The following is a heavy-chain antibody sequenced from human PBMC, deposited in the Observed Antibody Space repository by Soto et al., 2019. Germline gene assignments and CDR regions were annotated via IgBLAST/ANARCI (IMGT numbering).Heavy chain of an antibody. Sequence: GGSLRLSCAASGFTFSSYGMHWVRQAPGKGLEWVAVISYDGSNKYYADSVKGRFTISRDNSKNTLYLQMNSLRAEDTAVYYCAKDMPPCGIDVWGQGTTVTVSS. V-gene: IGHV3-30*18. CDR1: GFTFSSYG. D-gene: IGHD2-2*01. J-gene: IGHJ6*02. CDR2: ISYDGSNK. CDR3: AKDMPPCGIDV.